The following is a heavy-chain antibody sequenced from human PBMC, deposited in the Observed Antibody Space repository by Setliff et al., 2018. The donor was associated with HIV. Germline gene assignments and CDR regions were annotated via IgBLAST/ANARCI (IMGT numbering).Heavy chain of an antibody. CDR1: GGSFSGYY. CDR2: INHRGSTNHRGST. CDR3: ARLRITMIMMLNYFDY. D-gene: IGHD3-22*01. J-gene: IGHJ4*02. V-gene: IGHV4-34*01. Sequence: SETLSLTCTVYGGSFSGYYWSWIRQPPGKGLEWIGEINHRGSTNHRGSTNYNPSLKSRVTMSVDTSKNQFSLRLTSVTAADTAVYFCARLRITMIMMLNYFDYWGQGTLVTVSS.